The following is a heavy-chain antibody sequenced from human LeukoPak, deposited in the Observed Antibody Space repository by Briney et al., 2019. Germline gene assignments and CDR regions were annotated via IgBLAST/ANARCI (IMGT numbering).Heavy chain of an antibody. J-gene: IGHJ4*02. CDR2: IWYDGSNK. CDR1: GFTFSSYG. CDR3: AGGQQLLGEGADY. Sequence: GRSLRLSCGASGFTFSSYGMHWVRQAPGKGLEWVAVIWYDGSNKYYADSVKGRFTISRDNSKNTLYLQMNSLRAEDTAVYYCAGGQQLLGEGADYWGQGTLVTVSS. D-gene: IGHD2-2*01. V-gene: IGHV3-33*01.